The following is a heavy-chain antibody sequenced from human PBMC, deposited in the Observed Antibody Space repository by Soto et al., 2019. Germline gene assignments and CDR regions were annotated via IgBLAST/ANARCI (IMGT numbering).Heavy chain of an antibody. CDR1: GGSVRAPDW. CDR3: ARVRQGRSANNCYLDP. CDR2: VHISGHS. J-gene: IGHJ4*01. Sequence: SETLSLTCTLSGGSVRAPDWWNWVRQSPDKGLEWIAEVHISGHSNYNPSLRSRVSVSIDSSKNQFYLNLNSVTAADTAIYYCARVRQGRSANNCYLDPWGQGPHVTVYS. D-gene: IGHD1-1*01. V-gene: IGHV4-4*02.